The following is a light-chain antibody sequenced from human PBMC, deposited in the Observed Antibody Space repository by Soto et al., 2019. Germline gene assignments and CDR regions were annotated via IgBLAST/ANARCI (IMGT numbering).Light chain of an antibody. CDR2: GAS. CDR3: QQYGSSRWT. J-gene: IGKJ1*01. Sequence: EIVLTQSPGTLSLSPGERATLSCRASQSISSSYLAWYQQKPGQAPRLLIYGASSRATGIPDRFSGSGSGTDFTLTTIRLEPEDFAVYYCQQYGSSRWTFGQGTKVDIK. CDR1: QSISSSY. V-gene: IGKV3-20*01.